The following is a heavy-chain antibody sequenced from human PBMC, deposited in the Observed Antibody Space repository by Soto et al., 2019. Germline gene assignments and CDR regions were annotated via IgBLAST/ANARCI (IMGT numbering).Heavy chain of an antibody. V-gene: IGHV4-4*02. CDR1: GGSISSSNW. J-gene: IGHJ6*02. CDR2: IYHSGST. D-gene: IGHD2-2*01. Sequence: SETLSLTCAVSGGSISSSNWWSWVRQPPGKGLEWIGEIYHSGSTNYNPSLKSRVTISVDKSKNQFSLKLSSVTAADTAVYYCARLNCISTSCYYYYYYYGMDVWGRGTTVTVSS. CDR3: ARLNCISTSCYYYYYYYGMDV.